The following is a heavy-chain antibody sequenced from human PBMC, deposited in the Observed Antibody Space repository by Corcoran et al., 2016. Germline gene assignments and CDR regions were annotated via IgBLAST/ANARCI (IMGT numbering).Heavy chain of an antibody. CDR1: GFTFSNAW. D-gene: IGHD3-3*01. V-gene: IGHV3-15*07. J-gene: IGHJ3*02. Sequence: EVQLVESGGGLVKPGGSLRLSCAASGFTFSNAWMNWVRQAPGKGLEWVGRIKSKTDGGTTDYAAPVKGRFTISRDDSKNTLYLQMNSLKTEDTAVYYCTTDLPPLDYDFWSGYYVLSAFDIWGQGTMVTVSS. CDR3: TTDLPPLDYDFWSGYYVLSAFDI. CDR2: IKSKTDGGTT.